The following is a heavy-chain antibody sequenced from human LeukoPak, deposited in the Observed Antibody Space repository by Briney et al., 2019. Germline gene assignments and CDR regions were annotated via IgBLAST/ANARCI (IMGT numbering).Heavy chain of an antibody. CDR2: INPSGGST. Sequence: GGSLRLSCAASGFTFSTCGMHWVRQAPGQGLEWMGIINPSGGSTSYAQKFQGRVTMTRDTSTSTVYMELSSLRSEDTAVYYCATPRYCSSTSCYSEAFDIWGQGTMVTVSS. V-gene: IGHV1-46*01. J-gene: IGHJ3*02. CDR3: ATPRYCSSTSCYSEAFDI. CDR1: GFTFSTCG. D-gene: IGHD2-2*01.